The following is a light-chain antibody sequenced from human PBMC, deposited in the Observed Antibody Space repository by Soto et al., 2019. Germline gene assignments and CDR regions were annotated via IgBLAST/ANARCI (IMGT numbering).Light chain of an antibody. CDR2: DVS. CDR1: SSDVGAYHY. CDR3: CSYAGSYTWV. V-gene: IGLV2-11*01. J-gene: IGLJ3*02. Sequence: QSVLTQPRSVSGSPGQSVTISCTGTSSDVGAYHYVSWYQQHPGKAPKFMIYDVSKRPSGVPDRFSGSKSGNTASLTISGLQAEDEADYYCCSYAGSYTWVFGGGTKVTVL.